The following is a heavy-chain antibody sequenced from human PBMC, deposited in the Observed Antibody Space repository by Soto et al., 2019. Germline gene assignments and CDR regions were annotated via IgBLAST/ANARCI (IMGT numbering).Heavy chain of an antibody. CDR1: DDSFRGADYY. J-gene: IGHJ4*02. CDR3: ARGPGNIDGWRTFDF. Sequence: PSETLSLTCTVSDDSFRGADYYWSWIRQPLGKGPEWIGYTYYNGDTKYNPALKSRVTMSVDTSKNQFSLRLSSVTAADTAVYFCARGPGNIDGWRTFDFWGRGILVTVSS. CDR2: TYYNGDT. D-gene: IGHD6-19*01. V-gene: IGHV4-61*08.